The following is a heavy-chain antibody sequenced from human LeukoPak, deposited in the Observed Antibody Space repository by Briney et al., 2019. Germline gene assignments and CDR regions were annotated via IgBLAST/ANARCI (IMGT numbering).Heavy chain of an antibody. CDR3: AKDRSIGTYYTFDH. J-gene: IGHJ4*02. Sequence: GSLRLSCEASGFTFNNYVMTWVRQAPGKGLEWVSSISASAAMTYYADSVKGRFTVSRDNPNNRLYLQMSGLTAADTAVYYCAKDRSIGTYYTFDHWGQGTLVTVSS. V-gene: IGHV3-23*01. CDR2: ISASAAMT. CDR1: GFTFNNYV. D-gene: IGHD1-26*01.